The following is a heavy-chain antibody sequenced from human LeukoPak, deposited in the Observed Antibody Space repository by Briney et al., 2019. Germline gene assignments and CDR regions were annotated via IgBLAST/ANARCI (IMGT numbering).Heavy chain of an antibody. CDR3: ARYSYGMPYGMDV. Sequence: GSLRLSCAASGFTFSSYSMNWVRQAPGKGLEWISYISSSSTTVYYADSVKGRFTISRDNSKNTLYLQMNSLRAEDTAVYYCARYSYGMPYGMDVWGQGTTVTVSS. J-gene: IGHJ6*02. V-gene: IGHV3-48*01. CDR2: ISSSSTTV. CDR1: GFTFSSYS. D-gene: IGHD5-18*01.